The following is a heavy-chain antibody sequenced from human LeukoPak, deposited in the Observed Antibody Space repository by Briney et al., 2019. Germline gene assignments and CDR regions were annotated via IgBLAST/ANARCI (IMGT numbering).Heavy chain of an antibody. Sequence: PGRSLRLSCIASGFSFSSFGFHWVRQAPGKGLEWVALIWYDGSKTYYEDSVKGRFTISRDDSKSTLYLQMNSLRVEDAAVYYCAKGMWVVRGVIGDAFDIWGQGTMVTVSS. CDR1: GFSFSSFG. D-gene: IGHD3-10*01. CDR3: AKGMWVVRGVIGDAFDI. J-gene: IGHJ3*02. V-gene: IGHV3-33*06. CDR2: IWYDGSKT.